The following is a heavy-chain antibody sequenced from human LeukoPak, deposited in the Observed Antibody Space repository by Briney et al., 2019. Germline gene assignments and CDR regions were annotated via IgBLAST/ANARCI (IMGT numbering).Heavy chain of an antibody. CDR1: GFTFSSYA. J-gene: IGHJ4*02. Sequence: GGSLRLSCEASGFTFSSYAMHWVRQAPGKGLEWVAVIWFDGTTKFYGDSVTGRFTISRDNSKNTLYLQMNSLRAEDTAVYYCAKDRGYNYKSGWDYWGQGTLVTVSS. D-gene: IGHD5-24*01. CDR3: AKDRGYNYKSGWDY. V-gene: IGHV3-30*02. CDR2: IWFDGTTK.